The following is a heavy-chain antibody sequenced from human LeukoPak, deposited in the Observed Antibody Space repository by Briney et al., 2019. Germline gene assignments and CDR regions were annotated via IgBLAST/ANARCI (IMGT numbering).Heavy chain of an antibody. D-gene: IGHD2-15*01. Sequence: SETLSLTCTVSGDSISSGTYSWSWIRQPAGKGLEWIGRIYTSGSTSYNPSLKSQVTMSVDTSKNQFSLKLYSVTAADTAVYYCARIYCSGGSCYLNWFDPWGQGTLVTVSS. CDR3: ARIYCSGGSCYLNWFDP. V-gene: IGHV4-61*02. CDR1: GDSISSGTYS. J-gene: IGHJ5*02. CDR2: IYTSGST.